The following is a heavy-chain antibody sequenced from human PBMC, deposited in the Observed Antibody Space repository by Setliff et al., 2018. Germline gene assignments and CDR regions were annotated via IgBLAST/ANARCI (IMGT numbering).Heavy chain of an antibody. CDR2: IRHDESDI. D-gene: IGHD2-21*02. CDR3: VRDSSADYYDNDYFKY. Sequence: GGSLRLSCAASGFTFRGFAMHWVRQAPGKGLEWVAFIRHDESDIYYTNSVKVRFTVSRDNSKNTLYLQMNILRPEDTALYYCVRDSSADYYDNDYFKYWGQGALVTVSS. CDR1: GFTFRGFA. J-gene: IGHJ1*01. V-gene: IGHV3-30*02.